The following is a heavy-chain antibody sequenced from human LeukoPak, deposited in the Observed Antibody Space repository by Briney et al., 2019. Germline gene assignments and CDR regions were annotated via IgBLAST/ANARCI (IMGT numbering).Heavy chain of an antibody. CDR3: AKDFTIFGAAGWAFDI. V-gene: IGHV3-30*02. J-gene: IGHJ3*02. CDR1: GFPFNAYN. Sequence: PGGSLRLSCTAPGFPFNAYNIHWIRQAPGKGLEWVAFIRHDGSNKNYADSVKVRFTISRDNSKNTLYLQMDSLRAEDTAVYSCAKDFTIFGAAGWAFDIWGQGTMVTVSS. D-gene: IGHD3-3*01. CDR2: IRHDGSNK.